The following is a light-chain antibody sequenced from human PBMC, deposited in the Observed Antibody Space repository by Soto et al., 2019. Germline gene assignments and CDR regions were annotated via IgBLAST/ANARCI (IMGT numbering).Light chain of an antibody. V-gene: IGKV3-20*01. CDR2: GAT. CDR3: QQYGNSPQT. Sequence: EIVMTQSPATLSVSPGERATLSCRASQSVSNNYLAWYQQKPGQAPRLLIHGATTRATGIPARFSGSGSGTEFTLTISRLEPEDFAVYYCQQYGNSPQTFGQGTKVDI. CDR1: QSVSNNY. J-gene: IGKJ1*01.